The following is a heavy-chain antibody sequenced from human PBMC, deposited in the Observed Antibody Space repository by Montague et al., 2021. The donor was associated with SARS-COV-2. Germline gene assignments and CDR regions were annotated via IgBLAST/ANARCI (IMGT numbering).Heavy chain of an antibody. V-gene: IGHV4-59*02. Sequence: SESLSLTYSVSGGSVSSYYLNWIRQTPGKGLEWIGNIYYSGSTNYNPSLKSRVTISVDTSKNQFSLKLSSVTAADTAVYYCARDRPPYYYDNSGHFLHGWFDPWGQGTLVTVSS. D-gene: IGHD3-22*01. CDR3: ARDRPPYYYDNSGHFLHGWFDP. CDR2: IYYSGST. J-gene: IGHJ5*02. CDR1: GGSVSSYY.